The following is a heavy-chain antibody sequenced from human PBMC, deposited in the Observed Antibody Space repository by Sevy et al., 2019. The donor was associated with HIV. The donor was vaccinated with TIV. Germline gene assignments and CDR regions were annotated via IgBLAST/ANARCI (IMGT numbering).Heavy chain of an antibody. V-gene: IGHV3-53*01. CDR1: GFTVSSNY. CDR3: ARDPMSSGSYPTDY. CDR2: IYSGGST. D-gene: IGHD3-10*01. J-gene: IGHJ4*02. Sequence: GGSLRLSCAASGFTVSSNYMSWVRQAPGKGLEWVSVIYSGGSTYYADPVKGRFTISRDNSKNTLYLQMNSLRAEDTAVYYCARDPMSSGSYPTDYWGQGTLVTVSS.